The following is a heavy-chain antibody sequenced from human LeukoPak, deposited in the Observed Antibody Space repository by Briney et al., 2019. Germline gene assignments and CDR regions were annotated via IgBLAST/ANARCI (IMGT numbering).Heavy chain of an antibody. D-gene: IGHD3-9*01. J-gene: IGHJ4*02. CDR2: IKEDGSEK. Sequence: GGSLRLSCAASGFTFSSYAMSWVRQAPGKGLEWVANIKEDGSEKYYVDSVKGRFTISRDNAKNSLFLQMNSLRDEDTAVYYCARFRYPYWGQGTLVIVSS. CDR3: ARFRYPY. V-gene: IGHV3-7*01. CDR1: GFTFSSYA.